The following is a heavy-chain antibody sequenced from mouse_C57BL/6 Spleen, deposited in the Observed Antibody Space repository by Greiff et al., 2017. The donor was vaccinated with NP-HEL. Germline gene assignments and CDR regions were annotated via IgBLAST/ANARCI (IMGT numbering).Heavy chain of an antibody. CDR2: INPSTGGT. V-gene: IGHV1-43*01. J-gene: IGHJ4*01. Sequence: VQLQQSGPELVKPGASVKISCKASGYSFTGYYMHWVKQSSEKSLEWIGEINPSTGGTSYNQKFKGKATLTVDKSSSTAYMQLKRLTSEDSAVYYCARGSSYGDAMDYWGQGTSVTVSS. CDR1: GYSFTGYY. D-gene: IGHD1-1*01. CDR3: ARGSSYGDAMDY.